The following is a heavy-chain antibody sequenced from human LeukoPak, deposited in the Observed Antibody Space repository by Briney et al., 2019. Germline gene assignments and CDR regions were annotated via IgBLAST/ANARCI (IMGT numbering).Heavy chain of an antibody. CDR3: ARLRPVAGYDAFDI. J-gene: IGHJ3*02. Sequence: PSETLSLTCSVSGGSISSYYWSWIRQPPGKGLEWIGYIYYSGSTNYNPSLKSRVTMSVDTSKNQFSLKLTSVTAADTAVYYCARLRPVAGYDAFDIWGHGTMVTVFS. CDR2: IYYSGST. CDR1: GGSISSYY. D-gene: IGHD6-19*01. V-gene: IGHV4-59*08.